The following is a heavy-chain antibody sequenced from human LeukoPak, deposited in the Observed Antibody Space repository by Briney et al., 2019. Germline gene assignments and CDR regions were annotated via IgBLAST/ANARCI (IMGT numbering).Heavy chain of an antibody. Sequence: ASVKVSCKASGYTFTVYYIHWVRQAPGQGLEWMGRINPNSGGTNYAQKFQGRVTMTRDTTISTALMELSRLTSDDTAVYYCARDTSSGWYGVDYWGQGTLVTVSS. CDR1: GYTFTVYY. D-gene: IGHD6-19*01. V-gene: IGHV1-2*06. CDR3: ARDTSSGWYGVDY. CDR2: INPNSGGT. J-gene: IGHJ4*02.